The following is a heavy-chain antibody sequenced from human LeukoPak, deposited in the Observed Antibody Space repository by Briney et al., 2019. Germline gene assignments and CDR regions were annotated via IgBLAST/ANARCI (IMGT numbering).Heavy chain of an antibody. CDR1: GGSIRSSSNY. Sequence: SETLSLTCTVSGGSIRSSSNYWGWIRQPPGKGLEWIGSMYYSGSTYYNPSLKSRVTISVDTSKNQFSLKLSSVTAADTAVYFCASAIGYCSSTICSPWGNWGQGTLVTVSS. D-gene: IGHD2-2*01. V-gene: IGHV4-39*01. J-gene: IGHJ4*02. CDR2: MYYSGST. CDR3: ASAIGYCSSTICSPWGN.